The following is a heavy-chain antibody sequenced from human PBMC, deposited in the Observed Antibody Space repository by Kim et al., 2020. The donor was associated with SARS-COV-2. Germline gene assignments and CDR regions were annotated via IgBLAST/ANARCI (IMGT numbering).Heavy chain of an antibody. CDR2: IYYSGST. J-gene: IGHJ5*02. V-gene: IGHV4-59*01. CDR1: GGSISSYY. CDR3: ARSIRFLELFDP. Sequence: SETLSLTCTVSGGSISSYYWSWIRQPPGKGLEWIGYIYYSGSTNYNPSLKSRVTISVDTSKNQFSLKLSSVTAADTAVYYCARSIRFLELFDPWGQGTLV. D-gene: IGHD3-3*01.